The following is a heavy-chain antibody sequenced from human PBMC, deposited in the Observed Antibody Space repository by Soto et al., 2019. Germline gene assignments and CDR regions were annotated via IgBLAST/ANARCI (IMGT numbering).Heavy chain of an antibody. CDR1: GYTFTSYG. Sequence: GASVKVSCKASGYTFTSYGINWVRQAPGRGLEGMGWINPGNGNTKYSQQFQGRVIIDRDTSASTAYMELSSLGSEDTAVDYWARGGYLDSSNYLDYWGLGTLVTVSS. J-gene: IGHJ4*02. CDR3: ARGGYLDSSNYLDY. CDR2: INPGNGNT. D-gene: IGHD3-22*01. V-gene: IGHV1-3*01.